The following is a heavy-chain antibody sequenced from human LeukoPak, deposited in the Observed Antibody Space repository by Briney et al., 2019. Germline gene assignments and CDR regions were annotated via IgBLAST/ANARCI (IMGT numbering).Heavy chain of an antibody. CDR2: VYYRGTP. CDR1: GDSIISDDYY. V-gene: IGHV4-39*07. Sequence: PSETLSLTCTVSGDSIISDDYYWAWIRQPPGKGLEWIGSVYYRGTPYYSASLKSRVTISVDKSKNQFSLKLSSVTAADTAVYYCARISGYFDYWGQGTLVTVSS. D-gene: IGHD1-26*01. J-gene: IGHJ4*02. CDR3: ARISGYFDY.